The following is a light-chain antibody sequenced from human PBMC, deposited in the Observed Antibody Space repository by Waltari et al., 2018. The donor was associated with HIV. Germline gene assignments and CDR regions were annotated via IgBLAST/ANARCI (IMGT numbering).Light chain of an antibody. CDR3: TTWDSSLSALV. V-gene: IGLV1-51*01. Sequence: QSVLTQPPSVSAAPGQAVTISCSGSNTNIGSKYVCWYRHVPRTAPQLVIYDDDQRPSGIVDRVSASKSGTSANLDITGLQTGDEADYYCTTWDSSLSALVFGGGTKLTVL. CDR2: DDD. CDR1: NTNIGSKY. J-gene: IGLJ2*01.